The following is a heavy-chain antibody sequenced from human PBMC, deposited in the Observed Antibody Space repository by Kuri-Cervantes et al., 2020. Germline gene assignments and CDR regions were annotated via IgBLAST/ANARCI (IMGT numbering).Heavy chain of an antibody. D-gene: IGHD3-9*01. J-gene: IGHJ4*02. Sequence: GESLKISCAASGFTFSNAWMNWVRQAPGKGLEWVSYISSSSSTIYYADSVKGRFTISRDNAKNSLFLQMASLRAEDTAVYYCARAAVGRCFDWLSGEFDYWGQGTLVTVSS. CDR3: ARAAVGRCFDWLSGEFDY. CDR2: ISSSSSTI. CDR1: GFTFSNAW. V-gene: IGHV3-48*04.